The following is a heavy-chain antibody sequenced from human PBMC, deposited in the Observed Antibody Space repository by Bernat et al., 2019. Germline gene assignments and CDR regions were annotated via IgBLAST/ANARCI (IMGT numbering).Heavy chain of an antibody. Sequence: EVQLVESGGGLVQPGGSLRLSCAASGLTFSSHWMHWVRQAPGKGLEWVSTVSSSGGSTYYADSVKGRFSISRDNSKNTLYLQMNSLRAEDTAVYYCAKGVYGLGGFDYWGQGTLVTVSS. CDR3: AKGVYGLGGFDY. V-gene: IGHV3-23*04. D-gene: IGHD5/OR15-5a*01. CDR2: VSSSGGST. J-gene: IGHJ4*02. CDR1: GLTFSSHW.